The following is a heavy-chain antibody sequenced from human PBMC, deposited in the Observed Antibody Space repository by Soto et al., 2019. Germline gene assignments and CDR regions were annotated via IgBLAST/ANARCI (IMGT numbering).Heavy chain of an antibody. V-gene: IGHV4-30-4*01. CDR1: GASIYNGGYF. J-gene: IGHJ4*02. CDR2: IHNSGSP. Sequence: QVQLQESGPGLVRPSQTLSLTCSVSGASIYNGGYFWSWIRQSPGKGLEWIGHIHNSGSPSNNPSLNSRVPISADTSMNHFSLALTSVTAADTAMYDCARGSTTEKVDSWGQGILVTVSS. CDR3: ARGSTTEKVDS.